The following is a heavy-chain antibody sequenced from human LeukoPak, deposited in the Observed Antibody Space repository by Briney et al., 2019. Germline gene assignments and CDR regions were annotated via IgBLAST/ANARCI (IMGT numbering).Heavy chain of an antibody. J-gene: IGHJ4*02. CDR1: GGSISSGGYY. D-gene: IGHD1-26*01. CDR3: ARAKSWELILDY. Sequence: PSQTLSLTCTVSGGSISSGGYYWSWIRQHPGKGLEWIGYIYYSGSTYYNPSLKSRVTISVDTSKNQFSLRLSSVTAADTAVYYCARAKSWELILDYWGQGTLVTVSS. V-gene: IGHV4-31*03. CDR2: IYYSGST.